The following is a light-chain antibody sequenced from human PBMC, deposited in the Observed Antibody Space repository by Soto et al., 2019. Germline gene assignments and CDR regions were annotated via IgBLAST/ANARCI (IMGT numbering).Light chain of an antibody. V-gene: IGLV1-44*01. Sequence: QSALTQSPSASGTPGQRVTISCSGSISNIGRNTVNWYQQFPGTAPKVLIYRNDQRPSGVPDRFSASKSGTSASLAISGLQSEDEADYYCAVWDDSLNGPVFGGGTKVTVL. J-gene: IGLJ3*02. CDR1: ISNIGRNT. CDR3: AVWDDSLNGPV. CDR2: RND.